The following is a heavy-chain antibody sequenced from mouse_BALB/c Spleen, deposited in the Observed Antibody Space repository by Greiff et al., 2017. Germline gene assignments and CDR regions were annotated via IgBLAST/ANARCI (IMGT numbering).Heavy chain of an antibody. Sequence: QVQLKESGPGLVQPSQSLSITCTVSGFSLTSYGVHWVRQSPGKGLEWLGVIWSGGSTDYNAAFISRLSISKDNSKSQVFFKMNSLQANDTAIYYCARGDGYQYYFDYWGQGTTLTVSS. CDR3: ARGDGYQYYFDY. CDR2: IWSGGST. J-gene: IGHJ2*01. V-gene: IGHV2-2*02. CDR1: GFSLTSYG. D-gene: IGHD2-3*01.